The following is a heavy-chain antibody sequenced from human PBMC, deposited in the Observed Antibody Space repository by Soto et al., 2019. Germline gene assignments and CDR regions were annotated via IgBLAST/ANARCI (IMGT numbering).Heavy chain of an antibody. V-gene: IGHV3-30*18. CDR2: ISYDGSNK. J-gene: IGHJ4*02. CDR1: GFTFSSYG. CDR3: AKALYDSSGYYY. D-gene: IGHD3-22*01. Sequence: PGGSLRLSCAASGFTFSSYGMHWVRQAPGKGLEWVAVISYDGSNKYYADSVKGRFTISRDNSKNTLYLQINSLRAEDTAVYYCAKALYDSSGYYYWGQGTLVTVSS.